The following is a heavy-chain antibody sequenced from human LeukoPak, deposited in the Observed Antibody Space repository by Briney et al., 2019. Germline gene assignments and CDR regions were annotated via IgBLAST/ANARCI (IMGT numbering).Heavy chain of an antibody. CDR1: GFTFSSYA. CDR3: ARERINCSSTSCYTEFDH. Sequence: GRSLRLSCAAFGFTFSSYAMHWVRQAPGKGPEWVAVISYDGSNKYYADSVKGRFTISRDNSKNTLYLQMNSLRAEDTAVYYCARERINCSSTSCYTEFDHWGQGTLVTVSS. J-gene: IGHJ4*02. CDR2: ISYDGSNK. V-gene: IGHV3-30-3*01. D-gene: IGHD2-2*02.